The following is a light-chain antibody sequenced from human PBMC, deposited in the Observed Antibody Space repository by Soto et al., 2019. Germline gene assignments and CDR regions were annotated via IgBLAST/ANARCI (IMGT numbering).Light chain of an antibody. CDR3: QQYGSSPALT. CDR1: QSIANND. V-gene: IGKV3-20*01. Sequence: EIMLTQSPGTLSLSPGERATLSCRASQSIANNDLAWYQQKPGQTPRLLIYGASSRATGISDRFSGSGSGTDFTLTISRLEPEDFAVYYCQQYGSSPALTFGGGTKVEIK. CDR2: GAS. J-gene: IGKJ4*01.